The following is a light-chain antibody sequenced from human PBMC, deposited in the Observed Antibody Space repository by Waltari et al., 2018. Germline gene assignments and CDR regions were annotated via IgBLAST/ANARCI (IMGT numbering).Light chain of an antibody. J-gene: IGLJ1*01. Sequence: QSALTQPPSASGSPGQSVTISCTGTSSDVGCYNYSTWYQQYPAKAPKLMIYEVSKRPSGVPDRFSGSKSGNTASLTVSGLQAEDEADYYCSSYAGSNNAFVFGTGTKVTVL. CDR3: SSYAGSNNAFV. V-gene: IGLV2-8*01. CDR1: SSDVGCYNY. CDR2: EVS.